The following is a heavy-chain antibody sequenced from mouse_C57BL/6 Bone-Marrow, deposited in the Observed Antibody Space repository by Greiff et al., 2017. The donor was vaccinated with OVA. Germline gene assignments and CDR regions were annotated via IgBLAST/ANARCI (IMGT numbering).Heavy chain of an antibody. CDR2: IDPSDSNT. J-gene: IGHJ1*03. V-gene: IGHV1-50*01. CDR3: SRGITTVVSTYCDV. D-gene: IGHD1-1*01. Sequence: QVQLQQSGAELVKPGASVKLSCKASGYTFTSYWMPWVKQRPGQGLEWIGEIDPSDSNTYYNQKFKGKATMTVDTSSNTAYMQLRRLTSEDAAVYYCSRGITTVVSTYCDVWGTGTTVTVSS. CDR1: GYTFTSYW.